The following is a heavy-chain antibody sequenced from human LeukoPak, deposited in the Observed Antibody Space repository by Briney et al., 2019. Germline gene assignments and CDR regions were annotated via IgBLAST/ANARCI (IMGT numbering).Heavy chain of an antibody. CDR2: INWNGGST. V-gene: IGHV3-20*01. CDR3: VRGLENTGGSYYPFDI. CDR1: GFTFDDYG. J-gene: IGHJ3*02. D-gene: IGHD1-26*01. Sequence: RAGGSLRLSCAASGFTFDDYGMSWVRQAPGKGLEWVSGINWNGGSTGYADSVKGRFTISRDNAKNSLYLQMNSLRAEDTALYHCVRGLENTGGSYYPFDIWGQGTMVTVSS.